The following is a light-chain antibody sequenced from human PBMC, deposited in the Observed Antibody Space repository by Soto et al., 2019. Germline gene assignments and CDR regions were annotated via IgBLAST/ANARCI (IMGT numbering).Light chain of an antibody. Sequence: EIVLTQSPGTLSLSPGERATLSCRAIQSVTSSYLAWFQQKPGQAPRLLMYGASSRATGIPDRFSGSGSGTDFTLTISRLAPEDFGVYFCQQYGSSPSWTFGQGTKVDI. CDR3: QQYGSSPSWT. CDR2: GAS. V-gene: IGKV3-20*01. CDR1: QSVTSSY. J-gene: IGKJ1*01.